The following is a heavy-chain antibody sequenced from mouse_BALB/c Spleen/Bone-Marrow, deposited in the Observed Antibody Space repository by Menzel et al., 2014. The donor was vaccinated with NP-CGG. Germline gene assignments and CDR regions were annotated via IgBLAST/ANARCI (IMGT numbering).Heavy chain of an antibody. V-gene: IGHV5-12-2*01. CDR3: VRHRYDGYYFDY. J-gene: IGHJ2*01. D-gene: IGHD2-14*01. CDR1: GFTFSSYI. Sequence: EVQGVESGGGLVQPGGSLKLSCAASGFTFSSYIMSWVRQTPEKRLEWVAYISNGGDNTYYPDTVKGRFIISRDNAKNTLCLQMSSLKSEDTAMYYCVRHRYDGYYFDYWGQGTTLTASS. CDR2: ISNGGDNT.